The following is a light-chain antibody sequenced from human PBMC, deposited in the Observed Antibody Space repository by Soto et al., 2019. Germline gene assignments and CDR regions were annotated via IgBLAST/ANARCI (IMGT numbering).Light chain of an antibody. V-gene: IGKV1-5*03. CDR2: EAS. CDR1: QSISSW. Sequence: DIQMTQSPSTLSASVGDRVTITCRASQSISSWLAWYQQKPGKAPKLLIYEASSLESGVPSRFSGSRSGTEFTLTISSLQPDDFATYYCLQYNSYSPRTFGQGTKVEIK. J-gene: IGKJ1*01. CDR3: LQYNSYSPRT.